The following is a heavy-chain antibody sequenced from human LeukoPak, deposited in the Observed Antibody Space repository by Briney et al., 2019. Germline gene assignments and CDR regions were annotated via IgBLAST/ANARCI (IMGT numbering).Heavy chain of an antibody. CDR2: MNPNSGNT. CDR3: ARGKGCSSTSCYYYYYYMDV. Sequence: ASVTVSCKASGYTFTSYDINWVRQAPGQGLEWMGWMNPNSGNTGYAQKFQGRVTITRNTSISTAYMELSSLRSEDTAVYYCARGKGCSSTSCYYYYYYMDVWGKGTTVTVSS. V-gene: IGHV1-8*03. J-gene: IGHJ6*03. D-gene: IGHD2-2*01. CDR1: GYTFTSYD.